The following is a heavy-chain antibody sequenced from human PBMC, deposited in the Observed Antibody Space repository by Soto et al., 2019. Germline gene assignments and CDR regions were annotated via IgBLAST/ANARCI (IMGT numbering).Heavy chain of an antibody. Sequence: SETLSLTCTVSGGSISSYYWSWIRQPPGKGLEWIGYIYYSGSTNYNPSIKSRVTISVDTSKNQFSLKLSSVTAADTAVYYCARTRITIFGVVMSPYMDVWGKGTTVTVSS. CDR3: ARTRITIFGVVMSPYMDV. V-gene: IGHV4-59*01. CDR1: GGSISSYY. J-gene: IGHJ6*03. D-gene: IGHD3-3*01. CDR2: IYYSGST.